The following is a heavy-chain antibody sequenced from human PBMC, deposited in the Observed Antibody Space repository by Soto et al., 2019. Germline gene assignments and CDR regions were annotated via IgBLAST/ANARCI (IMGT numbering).Heavy chain of an antibody. V-gene: IGHV1-3*01. J-gene: IGHJ6*03. CDR3: ARVSTPDPLLWFGNMDV. CDR2: INAGNGNT. CDR1: GYTFTSYA. D-gene: IGHD3-10*01. Sequence: ASVKVSCKASGYTFTSYAMHWVRQAPGQRLEWMGWINAGNGNTKYSQKFQGRVTITRDTSASTAYMELSSLRSEDTAVYYCARVSTPDPLLWFGNMDVWGTGTTVTVSS.